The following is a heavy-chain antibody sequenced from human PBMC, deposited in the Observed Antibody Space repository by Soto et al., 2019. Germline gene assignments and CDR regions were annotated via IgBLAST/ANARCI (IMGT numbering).Heavy chain of an antibody. D-gene: IGHD3-3*01. Sequence: GGSLRLSCAASGFTFSSYSMNWVRQAPGKGLEWVSSISSSSSYMYYADSVKGRFTISRDNAKNSLYLQMNSLRAEDTAVYYCAASDFWSGYLQVDVWGKGTTVTVSS. CDR1: GFTFSSYS. J-gene: IGHJ6*04. CDR3: AASDFWSGYLQVDV. CDR2: ISSSSSYM. V-gene: IGHV3-21*01.